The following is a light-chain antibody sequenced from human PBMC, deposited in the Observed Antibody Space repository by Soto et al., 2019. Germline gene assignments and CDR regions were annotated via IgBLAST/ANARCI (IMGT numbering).Light chain of an antibody. CDR2: RNY. CDR1: SSNIGRNT. Sequence: QSVLTQPPSASGTPGQRVTISCSGSSSNIGRNTVNWYQHLPGTAPKLLIYRNYQRPSGVPDRFSGSKSGTSASLAISGLQSEDEADYYCAIWDDSLDGVLFGGGTKVTVL. CDR3: AIWDDSLDGVL. V-gene: IGLV1-44*01. J-gene: IGLJ2*01.